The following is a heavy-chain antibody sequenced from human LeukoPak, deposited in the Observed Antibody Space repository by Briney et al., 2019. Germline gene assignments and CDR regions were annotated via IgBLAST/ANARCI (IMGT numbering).Heavy chain of an antibody. D-gene: IGHD3-22*01. Sequence: EASVTVSCTSSAGTFSIYAISWVRQAPGQGLEWMGRIIPIFGTANYAQKFQGRVTITADKSTSTAYMELNSLRSEDTAVYFCARELMDDSSGYYYGDYYYYYMDVWGKGTTVTVSS. CDR2: IIPIFGTA. V-gene: IGHV1-69*06. CDR1: AGTFSIYA. J-gene: IGHJ6*03. CDR3: ARELMDDSSGYYYGDYYYYYMDV.